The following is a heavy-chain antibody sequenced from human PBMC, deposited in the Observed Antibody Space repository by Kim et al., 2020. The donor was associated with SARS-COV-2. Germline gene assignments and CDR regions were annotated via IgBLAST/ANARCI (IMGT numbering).Heavy chain of an antibody. CDR3: ARDLGAEWLPYY. Sequence: ASVKVSCKASGYTFTGYYMHWVRQAPGQGLEWMGWINPNSGGTNYAQKFQGRVTMTRDTSISTAYMELSRLRSDDTAVYYCARDLGAEWLPYYWGQGTLVTVSS. V-gene: IGHV1-2*02. D-gene: IGHD6-19*01. J-gene: IGHJ4*02. CDR2: INPNSGGT. CDR1: GYTFTGYY.